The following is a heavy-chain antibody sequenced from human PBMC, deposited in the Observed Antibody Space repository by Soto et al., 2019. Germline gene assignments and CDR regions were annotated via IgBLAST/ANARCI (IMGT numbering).Heavy chain of an antibody. Sequence: QVQLQQWGAGLLKPSETLSLTCAVYGGSFSGYYWSWIRQPPGKGLEWIGEINHSGSTNYNPSLKSRVSISVDTYSNQLSMKLSSVTAADTAVYYCARDGENCSGGSCPQVGWFDPWGQGTLVTVSS. D-gene: IGHD2-15*01. CDR2: INHSGST. J-gene: IGHJ5*02. CDR3: ARDGENCSGGSCPQVGWFDP. V-gene: IGHV4-34*01. CDR1: GGSFSGYY.